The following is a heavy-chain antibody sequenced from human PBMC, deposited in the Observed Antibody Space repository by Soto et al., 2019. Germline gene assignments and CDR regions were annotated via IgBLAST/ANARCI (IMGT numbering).Heavy chain of an antibody. CDR2: IIPIFGTA. CDR3: ARTPGDILTGYYRELWFDP. Sequence: GPSVKVSFMASGGTFSSYAISWVRQAPGQGLEWMGGIIPIFGTANYAQKFQGRVTITADESTSTAYMELSSLRSEDTAVYYCARTPGDILTGYYRELWFDPWGQGTLVTVSS. CDR1: GGTFSSYA. V-gene: IGHV1-69*13. J-gene: IGHJ5*02. D-gene: IGHD3-9*01.